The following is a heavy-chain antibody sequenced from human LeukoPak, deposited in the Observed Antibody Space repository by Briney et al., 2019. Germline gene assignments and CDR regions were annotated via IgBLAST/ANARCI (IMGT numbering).Heavy chain of an antibody. Sequence: PSETPSLTCTVSGGSISSYYWSWIRQPPGKGLEWIGYIYTSGSTNYNPPLKSRVTISVDTSKNQFSLKLSSVTAADTAVYYCARGKGHGAFDIWGQGTMVTVSS. V-gene: IGHV4-4*09. CDR2: IYTSGST. CDR1: GGSISSYY. CDR3: ARGKGHGAFDI. J-gene: IGHJ3*02.